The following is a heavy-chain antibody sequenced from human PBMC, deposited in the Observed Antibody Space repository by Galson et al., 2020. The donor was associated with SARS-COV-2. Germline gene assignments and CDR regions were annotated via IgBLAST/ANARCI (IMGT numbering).Heavy chain of an antibody. CDR2: INPTGGGT. CDR3: ARDTALEY. Sequence: ASVKVSCKASGYTFTAHYIHWLRQAPGQGLEWMGWINPTGGGTNYAQKFQGRVTMNRDTSISTAYVALSRLTSDDTAVYYCARDTALEYWDQGTLVTVSS. CDR1: GYTFTAHY. V-gene: IGHV1-2*02. J-gene: IGHJ4*02. D-gene: IGHD5-18*01.